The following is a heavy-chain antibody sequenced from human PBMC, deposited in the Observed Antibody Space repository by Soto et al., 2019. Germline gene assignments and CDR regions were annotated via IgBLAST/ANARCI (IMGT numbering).Heavy chain of an antibody. D-gene: IGHD3-16*01. CDR1: GGTFSSYT. V-gene: IGHV1-69*02. CDR2: IIPILGIA. J-gene: IGHJ4*02. CDR3: AGGGGSATGAFDY. Sequence: QVQLVQSGAEVKKPGSSVKVSCKASGGTFSSYTISWVRQAPGQGLEWMGRIIPILGIANYAQKFQGRVTITADKSTSTAYVEVSSLGSEATAGYYCAGGGGSATGAFDYWGQGTLVTVSS.